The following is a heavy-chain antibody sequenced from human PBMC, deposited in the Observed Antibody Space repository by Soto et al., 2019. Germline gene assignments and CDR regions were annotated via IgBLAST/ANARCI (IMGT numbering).Heavy chain of an antibody. J-gene: IGHJ6*04. D-gene: IGHD2-15*01. CDR3: AREIVVVVPATQLDV. V-gene: IGHV3-74*01. Sequence: GGSLRLSCAASGFTISSHWMHWVRQAPGKGLVWVSRINSDGSSIDYADSVKGRFTISRDNAKNTLYLQMNSLRAEDTAGYYCAREIVVVVPATQLDVWGKGTTVTVSS. CDR1: GFTISSHW. CDR2: INSDGSSI.